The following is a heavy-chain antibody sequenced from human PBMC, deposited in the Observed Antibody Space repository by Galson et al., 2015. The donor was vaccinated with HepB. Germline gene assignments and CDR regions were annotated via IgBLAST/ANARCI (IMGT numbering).Heavy chain of an antibody. V-gene: IGHV3-23*01. CDR2: ISGSGGST. Sequence: SLRLSCAASGFTFSSYAMSWVRQAPGKGLEWVSAISGSGGSTYYADSVKGRFTISRDNSKNTLYLQMNSLRAEDTAVYYCAKQEYSSSWYEFGTPTASYWGQGTLVTVSS. J-gene: IGHJ4*02. CDR1: GFTFSSYA. D-gene: IGHD6-13*01. CDR3: AKQEYSSSWYEFGTPTASY.